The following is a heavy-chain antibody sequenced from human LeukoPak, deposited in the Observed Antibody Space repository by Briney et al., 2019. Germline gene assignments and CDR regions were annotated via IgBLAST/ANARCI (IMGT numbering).Heavy chain of an antibody. Sequence: SETLSLTCAVYGGSFSGYYWSWIRQPAGKGLEWIGEINHSGSTNYNPSLKSRVTISVDTSKSQFSLKLSSVTAADTAVYYCARGGTIFGVALPRLNWFDPWGQGTLVTVSS. CDR3: ARGGTIFGVALPRLNWFDP. D-gene: IGHD3-3*01. J-gene: IGHJ5*02. CDR2: INHSGST. CDR1: GGSFSGYY. V-gene: IGHV4-34*01.